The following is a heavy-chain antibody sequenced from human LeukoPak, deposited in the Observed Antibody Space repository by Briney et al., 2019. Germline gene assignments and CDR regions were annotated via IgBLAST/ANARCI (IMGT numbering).Heavy chain of an antibody. Sequence: SETLSLTCAAYGGSFSGYYWSWIRQPPGKRLEWIGEINHSGSTNYNPSLKSRVTISVDTSKNQFPLKLSSVTAADTAVYYCARARTYGATEDYWGQGTLVTVSS. CDR1: GGSFSGYY. CDR3: ARARTYGATEDY. J-gene: IGHJ4*02. V-gene: IGHV4-34*01. CDR2: INHSGST. D-gene: IGHD4-17*01.